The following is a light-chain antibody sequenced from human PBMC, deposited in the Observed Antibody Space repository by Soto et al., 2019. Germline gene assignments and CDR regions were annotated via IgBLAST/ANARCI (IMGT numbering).Light chain of an antibody. CDR2: GAS. J-gene: IGKJ5*01. V-gene: IGKV3-20*01. CDR3: QQYGSSLLVT. CDR1: QSVSSSY. Sequence: EIVLTQSPGTLSLSPGERATLSCRASQSVSSSYLAWYQQKPGQAPRLLIYGASSRATGIPDRFSGSGSGTDFTLTISRLEPEDFAVYYCQQYGSSLLVTFGQGTRQEIK.